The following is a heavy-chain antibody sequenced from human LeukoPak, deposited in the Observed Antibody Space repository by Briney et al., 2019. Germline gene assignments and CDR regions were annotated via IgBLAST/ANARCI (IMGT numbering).Heavy chain of an antibody. J-gene: IGHJ4*02. CDR2: INHSGST. D-gene: IGHD5-18*01. V-gene: IGHV4-34*01. CDR1: GGSFSGYY. CDR3: ARVQLWPRTFDY. Sequence: PSETLSLTCAVYGGSFSGYYWSWIRQPPGKGLEWIGEINHSGSTNYNPSLKSRVTISVDTSKNQFSLKLSSVTAADTAVYYCARVQLWPRTFDYWGQGTLVTVSS.